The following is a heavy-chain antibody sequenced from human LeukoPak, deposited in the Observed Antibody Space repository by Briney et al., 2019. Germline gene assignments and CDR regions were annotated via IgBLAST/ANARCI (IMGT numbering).Heavy chain of an antibody. CDR1: GGSFSGFY. Sequence: SETLSLTCAVYGGSFSGFYWSWIRQPPGKGLEWIGEINHSGSTKYNPSLKSRLTISVDTSKNQFSLKLSSVTAADTALYYCARMRTGLWGFQHWGQGTLVIVSS. J-gene: IGHJ1*01. V-gene: IGHV4-34*01. CDR3: ARMRTGLWGFQH. D-gene: IGHD1-26*01. CDR2: INHSGST.